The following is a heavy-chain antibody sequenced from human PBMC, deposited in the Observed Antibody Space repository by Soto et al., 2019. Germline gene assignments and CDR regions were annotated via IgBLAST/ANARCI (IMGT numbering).Heavy chain of an antibody. D-gene: IGHD3-10*01. CDR1: GGTFSSYA. Sequence: SVKVSCKASGGTFSSYAISWVRQAPGRGLEWMGGIIPIFGTANYAQKFQGRVTITADKSASTAYMELSSLRSEDTAVYYCAPVPAPDYYGSGSYYTEFDPWGQGTLVTVSS. CDR2: IIPIFGTA. J-gene: IGHJ5*02. CDR3: APVPAPDYYGSGSYYTEFDP. V-gene: IGHV1-69*06.